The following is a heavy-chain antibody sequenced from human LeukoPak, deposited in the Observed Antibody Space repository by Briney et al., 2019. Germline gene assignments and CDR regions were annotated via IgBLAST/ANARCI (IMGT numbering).Heavy chain of an antibody. D-gene: IGHD3-10*01. CDR1: GFTFGSYA. Sequence: PGGSLRLSCASSGFTFGSYAMSWVRQAPGKGLEWVSGVSGSGGSTDYADSVRGRFTISRDNSKSTLYLQMNSLRAEDTAVYYCAKPLYDSGSYNYAFFDCWGQGTLVTVSS. J-gene: IGHJ4*02. CDR3: AKPLYDSGSYNYAFFDC. CDR2: VSGSGGST. V-gene: IGHV3-23*01.